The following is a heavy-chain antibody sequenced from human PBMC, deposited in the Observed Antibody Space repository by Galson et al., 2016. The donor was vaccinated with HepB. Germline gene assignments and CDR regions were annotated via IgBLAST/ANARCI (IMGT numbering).Heavy chain of an antibody. V-gene: IGHV4-59*01. Sequence: ETLSLTCTVSGASISTYYWSWIRQPPGKGLEWVAFIHHSGNSNSNPSLKSRVTISIDTSKNQFSLKLNSVTAADTAVYYCATTAIAARPGYYGMDVWGQGTTVTVSS. CDR3: ATTAIAARPGYYGMDV. CDR2: IHHSGNS. J-gene: IGHJ6*02. D-gene: IGHD6-6*01. CDR1: GASISTYY.